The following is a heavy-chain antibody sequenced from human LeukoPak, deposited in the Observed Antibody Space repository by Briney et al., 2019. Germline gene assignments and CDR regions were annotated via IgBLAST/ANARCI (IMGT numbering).Heavy chain of an antibody. Sequence: PRASVKVSCKASGYTFTSYGISWVRQAPGQGLEWMGWISAYNGNTNYAQKLQGRVTMTTDTSTSTAYMELRSLRSDDTAVYYCARDRSSGWYRGDVGYWGQGTLVTVSS. CDR2: ISAYNGNT. D-gene: IGHD6-19*01. CDR3: ARDRSSGWYRGDVGY. CDR1: GYTFTSYG. V-gene: IGHV1-18*01. J-gene: IGHJ4*02.